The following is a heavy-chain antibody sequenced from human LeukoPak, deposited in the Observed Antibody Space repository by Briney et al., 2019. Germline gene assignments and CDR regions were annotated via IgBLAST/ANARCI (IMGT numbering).Heavy chain of an antibody. V-gene: IGHV3-48*03. Sequence: PGGSLRPSCAVSGFTFSTYEMNWVRQAPGKGLEWVSYISGGGTTIYYADSVKGRFTISRDNAKNSLYLQMNSLRAEDTATYYCARDYGGNYGAHVDYWGQGTMVTVSS. CDR1: GFTFSTYE. J-gene: IGHJ4*02. CDR2: ISGGGTTI. CDR3: ARDYGGNYGAHVDY. D-gene: IGHD4-23*01.